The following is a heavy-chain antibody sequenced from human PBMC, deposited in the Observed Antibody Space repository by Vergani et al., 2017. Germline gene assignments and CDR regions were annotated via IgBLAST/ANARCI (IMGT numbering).Heavy chain of an antibody. CDR3: ARVGTSSNRDYFDY. V-gene: IGHV1-2*02. Sequence: QAQLVQSGPELKKPGASVKVSCKASGYTFTSYALHWVRQAPGQGLEWLGWINPNSGGTNYAQKFQGRVTMTRDTSISTAYMELSNLRSDDTAVYYCARVGTSSNRDYFDYWGQGTLVTVSS. CDR1: GYTFTSYA. D-gene: IGHD2-2*01. CDR2: INPNSGGT. J-gene: IGHJ4*02.